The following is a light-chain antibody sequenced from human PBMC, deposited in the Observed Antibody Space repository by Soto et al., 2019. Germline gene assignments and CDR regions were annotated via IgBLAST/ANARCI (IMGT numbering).Light chain of an antibody. CDR3: QQYGSSPWT. J-gene: IGKJ1*01. Sequence: PGERATLSCRASPRVTNFLAWYXQKXGQXXRXXXYGAFNRATGIPARFSGSGSGTEFTLTISSLQSEDLAVYYCQQYGSSPWTFGQGTKVDIK. CDR2: GAF. V-gene: IGKV3D-15*02. CDR1: PRVTNF.